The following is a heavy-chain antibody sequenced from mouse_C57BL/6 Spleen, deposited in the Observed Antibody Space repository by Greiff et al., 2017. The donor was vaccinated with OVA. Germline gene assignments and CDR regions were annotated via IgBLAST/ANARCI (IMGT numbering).Heavy chain of an antibody. V-gene: IGHV7-1*01. J-gene: IGHJ1*03. CDR2: SRNKANDYTT. CDR3: ARDSDYYGSSYGYFGV. CDR1: GFTFSDFY. D-gene: IGHD1-1*01. Sequence: EVMLVESGGGLVQSGRSLRLSCATSGFTFSDFYMEWVRQAPGKGLEWIAASRNKANDYTTEYSASVKGRFIVSRDTSQSILYLQMNALRAEDTAIYYCARDSDYYGSSYGYFGVWGTGTTVTVSS.